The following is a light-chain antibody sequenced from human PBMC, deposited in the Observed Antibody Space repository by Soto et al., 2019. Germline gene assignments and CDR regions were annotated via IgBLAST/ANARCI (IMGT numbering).Light chain of an antibody. CDR2: AAS. V-gene: IGKV1-39*01. CDR1: QSISSY. J-gene: IGKJ5*01. CDR3: QQLYRYPIT. Sequence: IQMTQSPSSLSASVGDRVTITCRASQSISSYLNWYQQKPGKAPKLLIYAASSLQSGVPSRFSGSGSGTDFTLTISSLQPEDFATYYCQQLYRYPITFGQGTRLEIK.